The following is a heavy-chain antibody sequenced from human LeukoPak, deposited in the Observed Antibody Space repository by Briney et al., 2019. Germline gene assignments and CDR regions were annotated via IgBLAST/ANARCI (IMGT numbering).Heavy chain of an antibody. CDR2: IYHSGST. CDR3: ARRVLLWFGESKPMDV. J-gene: IGHJ6*04. V-gene: IGHV4-38-2*02. D-gene: IGHD3-10*01. CDR1: GYSISSGYY. Sequence: PSETLSLTCTVSGYSISSGYYWGWIRQPPGKGLEWIGSIYHSGSTYYNPSLKSRVTISVDTSKNQFSLKLSSVTAADTAVYYCARRVLLWFGESKPMDVWGKGTTVTISS.